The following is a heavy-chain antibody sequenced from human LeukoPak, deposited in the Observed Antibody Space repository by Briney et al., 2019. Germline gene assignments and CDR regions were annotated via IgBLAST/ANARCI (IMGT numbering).Heavy chain of an antibody. Sequence: DSVKVSCKASGGTFSSYGISWVRQAPGQGLEWMGIINPSGGSTSYAQKFQGRVTMTRDTSTSTVYMELSSLRSEDTAVYYCARDFIGHYYDSSGYDYWGQGTLVTVSS. J-gene: IGHJ4*02. D-gene: IGHD3-22*01. CDR3: ARDFIGHYYDSSGYDY. CDR1: GGTFSSYG. CDR2: INPSGGST. V-gene: IGHV1-46*01.